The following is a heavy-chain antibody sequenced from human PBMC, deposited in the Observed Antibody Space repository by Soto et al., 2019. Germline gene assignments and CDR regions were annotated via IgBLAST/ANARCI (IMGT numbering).Heavy chain of an antibody. CDR2: IYYSGST. V-gene: IGHV4-30-4*01. CDR3: ARDDSATGQNWFDP. Sequence: PSETLSLTCTVSGGSISSGDYYWSWIRQPPGKGLEWIGYIYYSGSTYYNPSLKSRVTISVDTSKNQFSLKLSSVTAADTAVYYCARDDSATGQNWFDPWGQGTLVTVSS. D-gene: IGHD4-17*01. J-gene: IGHJ5*02. CDR1: GGSISSGDYY.